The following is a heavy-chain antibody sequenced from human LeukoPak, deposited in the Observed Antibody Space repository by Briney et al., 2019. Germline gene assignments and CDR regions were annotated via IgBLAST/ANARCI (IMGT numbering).Heavy chain of an antibody. D-gene: IGHD3-22*01. CDR3: ARLDYYDSSSSYYMDV. Sequence: SETLSLTCAVSGYSISSGYYWGWIRQPPGKGLEWIGSIYHSGSTYYNPSLKSRVTISVDTSKNQFSLKLSSVTAADTAVYYCARLDYYDSSSSYYMDVWGKGTTVTVSS. CDR2: IYHSGST. CDR1: GYSISSGYY. J-gene: IGHJ6*03. V-gene: IGHV4-38-2*01.